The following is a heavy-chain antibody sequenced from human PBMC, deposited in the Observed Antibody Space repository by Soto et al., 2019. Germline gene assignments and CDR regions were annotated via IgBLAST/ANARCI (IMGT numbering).Heavy chain of an antibody. CDR1: GYTFTTYS. J-gene: IGHJ6*02. V-gene: IGHV1-3*01. D-gene: IGHD2-2*01. CDR3: ARAACSSTSCYNYYAYGMDV. Sequence: QVQLVQSGPEMKKPGASVKLSCKASGYTFTTYSMHWVRQAPGQRLEWMGWIHAGNGNTEHSQKFQGRVTITRDPSASTAYLELGSLRSEDTAVYYCARAACSSTSCYNYYAYGMDVWGQGTAVTVS. CDR2: IHAGNGNT.